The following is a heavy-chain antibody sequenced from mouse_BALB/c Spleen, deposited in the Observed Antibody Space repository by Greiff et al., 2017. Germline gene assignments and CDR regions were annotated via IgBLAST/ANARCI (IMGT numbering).Heavy chain of an antibody. CDR2: ISSGGSYT. CDR3: TRGEGHLDY. D-gene: IGHD3-3*01. CDR1: GFTFSSYA. J-gene: IGHJ2*01. Sequence: EVQVVESGGGLVKPGGSLKLSCAASGFTFSSYAMSWVRQSPEKRLEWVAEISSGGSYTYYPDSVKGRFTISRDNAKNTLYLQMSSLKSEDTAMYYCTRGEGHLDYWGQGTTLTVSS. V-gene: IGHV5-6-4*02.